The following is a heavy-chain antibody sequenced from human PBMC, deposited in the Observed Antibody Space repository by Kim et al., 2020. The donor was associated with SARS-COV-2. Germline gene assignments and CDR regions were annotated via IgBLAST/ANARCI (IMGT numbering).Heavy chain of an antibody. V-gene: IGHV5-51*01. CDR2: IYPGDSDT. CDR1: GYSFTNYW. D-gene: IGHD6-19*01. J-gene: IGHJ6*02. Sequence: GESLKIYCKGSGYSFTNYWLAWVRQMPGKGLEWMGIIYPGDSDTRYSPPFQGQVTISADKSISTAYLQWSSLKASDTAMYYCARSIAVAGGYYYYGMDVCGQGTTVTVSS. CDR3: ARSIAVAGGYYYYGMDV.